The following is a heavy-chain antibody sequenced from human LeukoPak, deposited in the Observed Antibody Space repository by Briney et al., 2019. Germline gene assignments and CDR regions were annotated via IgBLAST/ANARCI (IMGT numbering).Heavy chain of an antibody. J-gene: IGHJ5*02. D-gene: IGHD3-10*01. CDR3: ARGFGNVRGVT. CDR1: GGSLSGDY. CDR2: INHSGNT. V-gene: IGHV4-34*01. Sequence: PSETLSLTCAVYGGSLSGDYWSWIRQSPGKGLEWNGEINHSGNTNYKPSLKSRATMSVDTSKNQISLKLSSVTAADTAVYYCARGFGNVRGVTWGQGTLVTVSS.